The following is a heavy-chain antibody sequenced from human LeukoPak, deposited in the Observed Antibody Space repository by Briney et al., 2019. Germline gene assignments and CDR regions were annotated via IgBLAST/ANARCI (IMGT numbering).Heavy chain of an antibody. CDR2: IYTSGST. V-gene: IGHV4-4*07. J-gene: IGHJ4*02. CDR3: AREPLTGYYAHFDY. Sequence: SETLSLICTVSGGSISSYYWSWIRQPAGKGLEWIGRIYTSGSTNYNPSLKSRVTMSVDTSKNQFSLKLSSVTAADTAVYYCAREPLTGYYAHFDYWGQGTLVTVSS. CDR1: GGSISSYY. D-gene: IGHD3-9*01.